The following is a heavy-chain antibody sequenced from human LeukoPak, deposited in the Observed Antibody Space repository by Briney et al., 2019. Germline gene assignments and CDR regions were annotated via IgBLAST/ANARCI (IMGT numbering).Heavy chain of an antibody. CDR1: GGSISSGGYY. Sequence: SETLSLTCTVSGGSISSGGYYWSWIRQHPGKGLEWIGYIYYSGSTYYNPSLKSRVTISVDTSKNQFSLKLSSVTAADTAVYYCARDKNFFSNWFDPWGQGTLVTVSS. J-gene: IGHJ5*02. CDR3: ARDKNFFSNWFDP. V-gene: IGHV4-31*03. CDR2: IYYSGST. D-gene: IGHD3-3*01.